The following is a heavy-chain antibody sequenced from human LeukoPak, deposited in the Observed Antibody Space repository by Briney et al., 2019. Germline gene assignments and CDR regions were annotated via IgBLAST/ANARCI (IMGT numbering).Heavy chain of an antibody. Sequence: GGFLRLSCTTSGFSFNTYSMSWVRQAPGKGLEWVSAINDDTPYYTDSVKGRFTVSRDNSKNTLYLQMNSLRADDTAVYYCAKGGSSYSEMDYWGQGTLVTVSS. J-gene: IGHJ4*02. V-gene: IGHV3-23*01. CDR1: GFSFNTYS. D-gene: IGHD4-11*01. CDR2: INDDTP. CDR3: AKGGSSYSEMDY.